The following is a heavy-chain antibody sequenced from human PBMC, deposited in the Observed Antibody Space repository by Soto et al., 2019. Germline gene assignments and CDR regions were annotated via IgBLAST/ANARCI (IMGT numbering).Heavy chain of an antibody. Sequence: DVQLLESGGDLVQPGGSLRLSCAASGFIFSNYAMSWVRQAPGKGLEWVSLIRGSGGPTNYADSVKGRFTVSRDNSKNILLLQMNSLRADDTAVYYCVKDFRVGCDWTHDWGQGTLVTVSS. J-gene: IGHJ4*02. CDR2: IRGSGGPT. CDR1: GFIFSNYA. V-gene: IGHV3-23*01. D-gene: IGHD5-12*01. CDR3: VKDFRVGCDWTHD.